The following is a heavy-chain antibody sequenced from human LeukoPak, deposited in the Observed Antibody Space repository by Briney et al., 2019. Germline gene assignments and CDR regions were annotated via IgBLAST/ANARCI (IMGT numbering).Heavy chain of an antibody. J-gene: IGHJ6*04. V-gene: IGHV3-23*01. CDR2: ISGSGGST. CDR3: AELGITMIGGV. Sequence: GGSLRLSCAASGFTFSSYGMSWVRQAPGKWLEWVSAISGSGGSTFYADSVKGRFTISRDNSKNTLYLQMNSLRAEDTAVYYCAELGITMIGGVWGKGTTVTISS. D-gene: IGHD3-10*02. CDR1: GFTFSSYG.